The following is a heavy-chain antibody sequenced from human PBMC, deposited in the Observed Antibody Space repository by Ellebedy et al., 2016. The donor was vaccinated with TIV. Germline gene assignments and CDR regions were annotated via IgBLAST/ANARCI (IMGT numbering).Heavy chain of an antibody. V-gene: IGHV3-23*01. Sequence: GESLKISCAASGFTFSSFAMHWVRQAPGKGLEWLSVISGGGDSTYHAGSVKGRSTSTRDNSKNRMYLQMDRLRAEDTAVYYRAKGTSSGFNYDRVGFEYWGQGALVTVSS. CDR2: ISGGGDST. D-gene: IGHD3-22*01. CDR3: AKGTSSGFNYDRVGFEY. CDR1: GFTFSSFA. J-gene: IGHJ4*02.